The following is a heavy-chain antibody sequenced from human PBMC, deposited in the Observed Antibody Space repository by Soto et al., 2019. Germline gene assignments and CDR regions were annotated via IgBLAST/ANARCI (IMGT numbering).Heavy chain of an antibody. D-gene: IGHD2-21*02. CDR2: ISAYNGNT. CDR1: GYTFTSYG. CDR3: ARDKGAYCGGDCYSTWFDP. V-gene: IGHV1-18*01. J-gene: IGHJ5*02. Sequence: QVQLVQSGAEVKKPGASVKVSCKASGYTFTSYGISWVRQGPGQGLEWMGWISAYNGNTNYAQKLQGRVTMTTDTSTSTAYMELRSLRSDDTAVYYCARDKGAYCGGDCYSTWFDPWGQGTLVTVSS.